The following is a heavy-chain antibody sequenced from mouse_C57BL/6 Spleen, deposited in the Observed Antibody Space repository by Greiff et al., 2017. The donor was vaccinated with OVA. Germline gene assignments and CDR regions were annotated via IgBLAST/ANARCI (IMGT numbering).Heavy chain of an antibody. CDR2: IRNKANGYTT. V-gene: IGHV7-3*01. CDR1: GFTFTDYY. D-gene: IGHD1-1*01. J-gene: IGHJ1*03. Sequence: VQLKESGGGLVQPGGSLSLSCAASGFTFTDYYMSWVRQPPGKALEWLGFIRNKANGYTTEYSASVKGRFTISRDNSQSILYLQMNALRAEDSATYYCAIRYYYGSSYEWYFDVWGTGTTVTVSS. CDR3: AIRYYYGSSYEWYFDV.